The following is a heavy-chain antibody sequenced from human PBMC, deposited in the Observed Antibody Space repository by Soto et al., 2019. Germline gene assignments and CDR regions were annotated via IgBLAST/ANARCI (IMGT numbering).Heavy chain of an antibody. J-gene: IGHJ6*02. CDR3: AREIEGSSWYYYGMDV. V-gene: IGHV3-74*01. Sequence: EVQLVESGGGLVQPGGSLRLSCAASGFTFSSYWMHWVRQAQGKGLVWVSRINSDGSSTSYADSVKGRFTISRDNAKNSLYLQMNSLRAEDTAVYFCAREIEGSSWYYYGMDVWGQGTTVTVSS. CDR1: GFTFSSYW. CDR2: INSDGSST. D-gene: IGHD6-13*01.